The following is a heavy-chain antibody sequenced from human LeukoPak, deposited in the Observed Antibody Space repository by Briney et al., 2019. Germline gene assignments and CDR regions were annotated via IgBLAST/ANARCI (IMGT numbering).Heavy chain of an antibody. CDR2: ISSSGSTI. V-gene: IGHV3-11*01. CDR1: GFTFSDYY. J-gene: IGHJ4*02. D-gene: IGHD3-9*01. CDR3: ARDGLRSRYDILTGYYY. Sequence: GGSLRLSCAASGFTFSDYYMSWIRQAPGKGLEWVSYISSSGSTIYYADSVKGRFTISRDNAKNSLYLQMNSLRAEDTAVYYCARDGLRSRYDILTGYYYWGQGTLVTVSS.